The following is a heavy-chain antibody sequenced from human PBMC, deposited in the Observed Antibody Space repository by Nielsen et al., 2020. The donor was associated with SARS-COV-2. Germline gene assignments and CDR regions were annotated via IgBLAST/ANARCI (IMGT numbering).Heavy chain of an antibody. J-gene: IGHJ4*02. Sequence: SLKISCAASGFTFDDYAMHWVRQAPGKGLEWVSGISWNSGSIGYADSVKGRFTISRDNAKNSLYLQMNSLRAEDTAIYFCAKDRYHSSASYFDYWGRGTLVTVSS. D-gene: IGHD3-22*01. V-gene: IGHV3-9*01. CDR1: GFTFDDYA. CDR3: AKDRYHSSASYFDY. CDR2: ISWNSGSI.